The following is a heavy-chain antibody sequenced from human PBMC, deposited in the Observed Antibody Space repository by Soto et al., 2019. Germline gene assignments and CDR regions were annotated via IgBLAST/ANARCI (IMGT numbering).Heavy chain of an antibody. V-gene: IGHV2-5*02. CDR3: AHKGGVDRILDY. Sequence: QITLKESGPMLVKPTQTLTLTCTFSGFSLSTSGVGVGWIRQPPGKALEWLALIYWDDSQHFSPSLESRLTITGDTSKHLVVLTRTNTAPLDTATYYCAHKGGVDRILDYWGQGTLVTVSS. J-gene: IGHJ4*02. CDR1: GFSLSTSGVG. CDR2: IYWDDSQ. D-gene: IGHD5-12*01.